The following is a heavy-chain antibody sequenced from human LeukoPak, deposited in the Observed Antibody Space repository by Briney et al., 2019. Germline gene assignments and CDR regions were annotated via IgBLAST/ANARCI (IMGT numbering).Heavy chain of an antibody. CDR1: SGSFSGYY. Sequence: PSETLSLTCAVYSGSFSGYYWNWLRQPPGKGLEWIGEINHSGSTKYNPSLKSRVTISADTSKNQFSLKLSSVTAADTAVYYCARAKYSGSWTDYWGQGTLVTVSS. CDR2: INHSGST. CDR3: ARAKYSGSWTDY. V-gene: IGHV4-34*01. J-gene: IGHJ4*02. D-gene: IGHD6-13*01.